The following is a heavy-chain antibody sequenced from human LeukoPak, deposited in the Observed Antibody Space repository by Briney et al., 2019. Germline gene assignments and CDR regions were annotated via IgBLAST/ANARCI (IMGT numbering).Heavy chain of an antibody. CDR2: VISDGTT. CDR1: GFTFSAYA. CDR3: ARSRGHDY. D-gene: IGHD3/OR15-3a*01. Sequence: GGSLRLSCVGSGFTFSAYAMSWVRQAPGKGLEWVSIVISDGTTYYADSVKGRFTISRDNSKNTVYLQMNSLRAEDTAVYYCARSRGHDYWGQGTLVTVSS. V-gene: IGHV3-23*01. J-gene: IGHJ4*02.